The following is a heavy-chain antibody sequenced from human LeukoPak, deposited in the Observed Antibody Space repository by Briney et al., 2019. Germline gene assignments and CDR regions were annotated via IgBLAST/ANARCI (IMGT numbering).Heavy chain of an antibody. Sequence: PSETLPLTCTVSGGSISSYYWSWIRQPPGKGLEWIGYIYYSGSTNYNPSLKSRVTISVDTSKNQFSLKLSSVTAADTAVYYCARGTYYYVSSGLRIYFDYWGQGTLVTVSS. CDR1: GGSISSYY. V-gene: IGHV4-59*01. CDR2: IYYSGST. J-gene: IGHJ4*02. CDR3: ARGTYYYVSSGLRIYFDY. D-gene: IGHD3-22*01.